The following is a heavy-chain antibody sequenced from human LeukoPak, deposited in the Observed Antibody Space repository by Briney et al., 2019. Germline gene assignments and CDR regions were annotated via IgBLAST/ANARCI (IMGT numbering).Heavy chain of an antibody. CDR3: ERDDIDGSEGYFYY. CDR2: ISAYNGNT. Sequence: ASVKVSCKASGYTFTSYDISWVRQDPRQALEWMGWISAYNGNTNYAQKLQGRVTMTTDTSTSTAYMELRSLRSDDTVVYYCERDDIDGSEGYFYYWGQGTLVTVSS. D-gene: IGHD2-15*01. J-gene: IGHJ4*02. V-gene: IGHV1-18*01. CDR1: GYTFTSYD.